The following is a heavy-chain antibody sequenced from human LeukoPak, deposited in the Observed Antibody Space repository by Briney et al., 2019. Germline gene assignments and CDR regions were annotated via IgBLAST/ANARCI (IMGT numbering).Heavy chain of an antibody. CDR3: ARHTYGAPIEY. Sequence: PSETLSLTCTVSGGSISSYYWSWIRQPPGKGLEWIGCIYYSGSTNHNPSLKSRVTISVDTSKNQFSLKLSSVTAADTAVYYCARHTYGAPIEYWGQGTLVTVSS. CDR1: GGSISSYY. CDR2: IYYSGST. J-gene: IGHJ4*02. D-gene: IGHD4-17*01. V-gene: IGHV4-59*08.